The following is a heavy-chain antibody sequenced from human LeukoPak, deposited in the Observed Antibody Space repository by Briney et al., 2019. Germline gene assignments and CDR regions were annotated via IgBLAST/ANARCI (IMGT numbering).Heavy chain of an antibody. CDR1: GSSVSNYY. V-gene: IGHV4-34*01. CDR2: INHSGST. J-gene: IGHJ4*02. D-gene: IGHD2-21*02. Sequence: KPSETLSLTCTVSGSSVSNYYWSWIRQPPGKGLEWLGEINHSGSTNYNPSLKSRVTISLDTSKNQFSLKLSSVTAADTAVYYCARGLVTHVGLWNYWGQGSLVTVSS. CDR3: ARGLVTHVGLWNY.